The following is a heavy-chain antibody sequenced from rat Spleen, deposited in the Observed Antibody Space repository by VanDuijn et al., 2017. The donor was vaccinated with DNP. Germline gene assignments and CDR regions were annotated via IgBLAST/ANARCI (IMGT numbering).Heavy chain of an antibody. CDR3: TTGAGSP. CDR2: ITNSGGST. D-gene: IGHD1-4*01. CDR1: GFTFMNYG. J-gene: IGHJ4*01. V-gene: IGHV5-27*01. Sequence: EVKLVESGGGLVQPGRSLKLSCAASGFTFMNYGMAWVRQAPTKGLEWVASITNSGGSTYYRDSVKGRITISRDNAKSTLYLQMDSLRSEDTATYYCTTGAGSPWGQGTSVTVSS.